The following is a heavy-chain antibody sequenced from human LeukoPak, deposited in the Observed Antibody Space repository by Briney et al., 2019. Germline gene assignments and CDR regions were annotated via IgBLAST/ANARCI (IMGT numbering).Heavy chain of an antibody. CDR2: ITYDGDTT. D-gene: IGHD3-10*01. Sequence: HPGGSLRLSCAASGFTFSSCGMHWVRQAPGKGLKWVAVITYDGDTTYFEDSVKGRFTISRDTSKSTLYLQMNSLGAEDTAVYYCVKEQGSGSYRTADYWGQGTLVTVSS. J-gene: IGHJ4*02. V-gene: IGHV3-30*18. CDR3: VKEQGSGSYRTADY. CDR1: GFTFSSCG.